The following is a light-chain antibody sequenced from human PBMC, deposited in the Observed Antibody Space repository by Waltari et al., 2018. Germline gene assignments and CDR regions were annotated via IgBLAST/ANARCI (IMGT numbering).Light chain of an antibody. J-gene: IGLJ1*01. CDR1: GSNIGRNY. Sequence: QSVLTQPPSASGTPGQRVTISCSGSGSNIGRNYVYWYQQHPGTAPKLLIYGSNQLPSGVPDRFSGSKSGTSASLAISGLRAEDEADYDWAAWDDSLTVGIYGTVSKVTVL. CDR3: AAWDDSLTVGI. CDR2: GSN. V-gene: IGLV1-47*01.